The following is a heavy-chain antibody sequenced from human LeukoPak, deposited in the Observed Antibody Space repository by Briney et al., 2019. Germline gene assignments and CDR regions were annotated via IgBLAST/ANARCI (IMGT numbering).Heavy chain of an antibody. J-gene: IGHJ4*02. CDR2: FSGFNSKK. Sequence: DSVSVSCMVSGYTFTNYGITWVRQAHGQGIGWVGWFSGFNSKKSSAHKLQDRNTMTTHTSTSTAYMDQRSLRSDNTAVYYCAKEQDGPSFVVATDVPYFDPWGQGTLVTVSS. CDR3: AKEQDGPSFVVATDVPYFDP. D-gene: IGHD2-21*02. V-gene: IGHV1-18*01. CDR1: GYTFTNYG.